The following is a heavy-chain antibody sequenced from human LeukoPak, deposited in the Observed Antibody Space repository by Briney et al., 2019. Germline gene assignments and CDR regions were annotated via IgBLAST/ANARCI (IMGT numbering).Heavy chain of an antibody. D-gene: IGHD6-13*01. V-gene: IGHV4-39*07. CDR2: INHSGST. CDR3: AREYNSSWELPDY. Sequence: SETLSLTCTVSGDSLSSSSHYWSWIRQPPGKGLEWIGEINHSGSTNYNPSLKSRVTISVDTSKNQFSLKLSSVTAADTAVYYCAREYNSSWELPDYWGQGTLVTVSS. J-gene: IGHJ4*02. CDR1: GDSLSSSSHY.